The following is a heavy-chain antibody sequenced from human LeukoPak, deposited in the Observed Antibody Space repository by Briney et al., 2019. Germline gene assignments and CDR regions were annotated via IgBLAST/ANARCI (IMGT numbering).Heavy chain of an antibody. CDR1: GFNFRTSW. CDR3: VSLSFAVADSDY. J-gene: IGHJ4*02. Sequence: GGSLRLSCAASGFNFRTSWMTWVRQAPGKGLEWVANINQEETGRYYVDSVKGRFSSSRENAKNSLFLEMNSLKTEDTAIYYCVSLSFAVADSDYWGQGTLVTVSS. CDR2: INQEETGR. D-gene: IGHD6-19*01. V-gene: IGHV3-7*01.